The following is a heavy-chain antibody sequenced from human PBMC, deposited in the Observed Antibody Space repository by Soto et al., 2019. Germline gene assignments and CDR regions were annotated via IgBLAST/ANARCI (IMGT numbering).Heavy chain of an antibody. Sequence: QVPLVQSGAEVKKHGASVKVSCKASGYTFTSYGISWVRQAPGQGLEWMGWISAYNGNTNYAHKLQGRVPMTTDTSTRTAYMALRSLRSDDTAVDYWARTGFENGYVDGHYYLDYWGQGTLVTVSA. D-gene: IGHD3-9*01. CDR3: ARTGFENGYVDGHYYLDY. J-gene: IGHJ4*02. CDR2: ISAYNGNT. V-gene: IGHV1-18*01. CDR1: GYTFTSYG.